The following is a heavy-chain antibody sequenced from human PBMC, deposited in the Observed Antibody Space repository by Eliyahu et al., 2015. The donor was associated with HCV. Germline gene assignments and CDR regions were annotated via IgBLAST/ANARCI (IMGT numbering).Heavy chain of an antibody. CDR3: ARDLRYSGVYCSSTSCLQDDAFDI. Sequence: QVQLQESGPGLVKPSQTLSLTCTVXGGSIXXGGYYWSXIRQPPGKGLEWIGYIYYSGSTYYNPSLKSRVTISVDTSKNQFSLKLSSVTAADTAVYYCARDLRYSGVYCSSTSCLQDDAFDIWGQGTMVTVSS. CDR2: IYYSGST. J-gene: IGHJ3*02. V-gene: IGHV4-31*03. D-gene: IGHD2-2*01. CDR1: GGSIXXGGYY.